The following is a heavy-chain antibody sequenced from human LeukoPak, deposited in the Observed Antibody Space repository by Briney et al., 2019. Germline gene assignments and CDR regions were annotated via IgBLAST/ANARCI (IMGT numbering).Heavy chain of an antibody. J-gene: IGHJ4*02. CDR3: ARVAVPGRSVDS. V-gene: IGHV4-39*01. Sequence: PSETLSLTCSVSGGSISISSYYWGWIRQPPGKGLEWIGNIFYIGSTYCNPSLKSRVTISVDTSKNQFSLKLNSVTAADTAVYYCARVAVPGRSVDSWGQGTLVTVSS. D-gene: IGHD6-19*01. CDR2: IFYIGST. CDR1: GGSISISSYY.